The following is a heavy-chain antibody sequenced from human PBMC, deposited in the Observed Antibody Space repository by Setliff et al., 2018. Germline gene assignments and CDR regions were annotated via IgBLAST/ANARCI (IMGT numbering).Heavy chain of an antibody. CDR2: ISACTGNT. V-gene: IGHV1-18*01. D-gene: IGHD2-8*01. CDR1: GYTFSNYG. Sequence: ASVKVSCKASGYTFSNYGITWVRQAPGQGLEWMGWISACTGNTKFAQKFQGRVTMTTDTSTSTAYLELRSLTSDDTAVYYCSKLVRYCTTTACQGASGAEFWGQGTLVTVSS. J-gene: IGHJ4*02. CDR3: SKLVRYCTTTACQGASGAEF.